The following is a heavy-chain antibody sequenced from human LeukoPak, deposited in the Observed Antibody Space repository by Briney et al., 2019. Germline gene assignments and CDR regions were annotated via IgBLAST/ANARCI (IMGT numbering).Heavy chain of an antibody. D-gene: IGHD6-13*01. J-gene: IGHJ4*02. V-gene: IGHV3-23*01. CDR1: GFTFSSYA. Sequence: GRSLRLSCAASGFTFSSYAMSWVRQAPGKGLEWVSAISGSGGSTYYADSVKGRFTISRDNSKNTLYLQMNSLRAEDTAVYYCAKDCGSSWYCYFDYWGQGTLVTVSS. CDR2: ISGSGGST. CDR3: AKDCGSSWYCYFDY.